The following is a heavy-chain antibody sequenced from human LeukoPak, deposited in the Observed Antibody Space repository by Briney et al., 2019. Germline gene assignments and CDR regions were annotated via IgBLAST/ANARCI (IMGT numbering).Heavy chain of an antibody. D-gene: IGHD2-2*01. V-gene: IGHV1-69*13. Sequence: GASAKVSCKASGGTFSSYAISWVRQAPGQGLEWMGGIIPIFGTANYAQKFQGRVTITADESTSTAYMELSSLRSEDTAVYYCARARDCSSTSCYGVSWFDPWGQGTLVTVSS. CDR1: GGTFSSYA. J-gene: IGHJ5*02. CDR3: ARARDCSSTSCYGVSWFDP. CDR2: IIPIFGTA.